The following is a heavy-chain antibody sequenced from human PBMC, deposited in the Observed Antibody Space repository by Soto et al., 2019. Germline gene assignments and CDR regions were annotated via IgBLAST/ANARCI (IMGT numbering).Heavy chain of an antibody. D-gene: IGHD5-12*01. Sequence: VQLVESGGGLVQPGGSLRLSCADSGFTFSTYAMHWVRQAPGKGLEYVSAISSNGGSTYYANSVKGRFTISRDNSKNTLYLQMGSLRAEDMAVYYCARVARAFDIWGQGTMVTVSS. CDR1: GFTFSTYA. J-gene: IGHJ3*02. V-gene: IGHV3-64*01. CDR3: ARVARAFDI. CDR2: ISSNGGST.